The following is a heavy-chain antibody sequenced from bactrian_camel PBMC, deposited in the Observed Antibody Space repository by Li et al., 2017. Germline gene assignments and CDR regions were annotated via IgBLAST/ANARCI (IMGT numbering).Heavy chain of an antibody. J-gene: IGHJ4*01. Sequence: DVQLVESGGGSVQAGESLRLSCEGYGYKLYCMAWFREVPGQEREGIASLHRGTGDTYYRGDVQGRFTISQDNTKRTLYLQMNSLKPEDTAVYYCGTDCRFRSGTWGVPRYWGQGTQVTVS. V-gene: IGHV3S31*01. CDR1: YGYKLYC. CDR2: LHRGTGDT. D-gene: IGHD2*01. CDR3: GTDCRFRSGTWGVPRY.